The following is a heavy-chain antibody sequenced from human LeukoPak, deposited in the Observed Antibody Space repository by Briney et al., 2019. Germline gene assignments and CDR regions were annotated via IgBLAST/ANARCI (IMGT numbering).Heavy chain of an antibody. V-gene: IGHV3-7*01. CDR3: ARGGLGYVYFDS. Sequence: GGSLRLSCAGSGFTVSSYWMSWVRQAPGKGLEWVAHIKYDGSDKFLGDSVKGRFTMSRDNAKNSLYLEMNNLRVEDTAMYYCARGGLGYVYFDSWGQGTLVTVSS. J-gene: IGHJ4*02. CDR2: IKYDGSDK. D-gene: IGHD3-16*01. CDR1: GFTVSSYW.